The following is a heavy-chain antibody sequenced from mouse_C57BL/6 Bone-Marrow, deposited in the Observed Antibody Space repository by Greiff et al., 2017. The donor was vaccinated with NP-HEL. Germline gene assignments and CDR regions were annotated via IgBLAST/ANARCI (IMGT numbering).Heavy chain of an antibody. CDR2: ISYSGST. CDR1: GYSITSDY. V-gene: IGHV3-8*01. D-gene: IGHD4-1*01. J-gene: IGHJ1*03. CDR3: ATVTGTGYWYFDV. Sequence: EVKLVESGPGLAKPSQTLSLTCSVTGYSITSDYWNWIRKFPGNKLEYMGYISYSGSTYYNPSLKSRISITRDTSKNQYYLQLNSVTTEDTATYYCATVTGTGYWYFDVWGTGTTVTVSS.